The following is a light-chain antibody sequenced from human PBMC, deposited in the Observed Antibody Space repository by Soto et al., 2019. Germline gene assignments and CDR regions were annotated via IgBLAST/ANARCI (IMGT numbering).Light chain of an antibody. CDR2: SDD. J-gene: IGLJ3*02. V-gene: IGLV1-44*01. CDR1: SSTVGSNT. Sequence: QSVLTQPPSASGTPGQRVTISCSGSSSTVGSNTVSWYQQLPGTAPKVLIYSDDQRPSGVPDRFSGSRSGSSASLAISGLQSGDEADYYCASWEDRLNGWVIGGGPKLTVL. CDR3: ASWEDRLNGWV.